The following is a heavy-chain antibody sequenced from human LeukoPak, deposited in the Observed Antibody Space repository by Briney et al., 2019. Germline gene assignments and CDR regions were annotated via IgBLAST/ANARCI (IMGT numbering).Heavy chain of an antibody. V-gene: IGHV3-15*01. J-gene: IGHJ4*02. D-gene: IGHD5-18*01. CDR3: TTGTWIQLWLAVY. CDR2: IKSKAEGGTP. CDR1: GFTFSNVC. Sequence: GGSLRLSCAASGFTFSNVCMSWVRQAPRKWLEWVGLIKSKAEGGTPDYAAPVQGRFTISRDDSKNTLYLQMNCLKTEDTAVYYCTTGTWIQLWLAVYWGQGTLVTVPS.